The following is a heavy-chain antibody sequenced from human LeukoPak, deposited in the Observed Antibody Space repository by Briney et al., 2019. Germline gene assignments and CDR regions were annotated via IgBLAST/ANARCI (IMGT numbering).Heavy chain of an antibody. CDR1: GGTFSSYA. CDR3: ARVGIAAFAI. J-gene: IGHJ3*02. CDR2: IIPIFGIA. Sequence: SVKVSCKASGGTFSSYAISWVRQAPGQGLEWMGRIIPIFGIANYAQKFQGRVTITADKSTSTAYMGLSSLRSEDTAVYYCARVGIAAFAIWGQGTMVTVSS. V-gene: IGHV1-69*04.